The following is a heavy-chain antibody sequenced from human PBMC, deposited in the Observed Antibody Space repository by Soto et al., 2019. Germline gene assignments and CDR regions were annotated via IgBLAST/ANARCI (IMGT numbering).Heavy chain of an antibody. CDR1: GYTFTGYY. CDR2: INPNSGGT. CDR3: ARGDYYDSSGYYLDYVGEGKTDY. J-gene: IGHJ4*01. Sequence: ASVKVSCKASGYTFTGYYMHWVRQAPGQGLEWMGWINPNSGGTNYAQKFQGRVTMTRDTSISTAYMELSRLRSDDTAVYYCARGDYYDSSGYYLDYVGEGKTDYWG. D-gene: IGHD3-22*01. V-gene: IGHV1-2*02.